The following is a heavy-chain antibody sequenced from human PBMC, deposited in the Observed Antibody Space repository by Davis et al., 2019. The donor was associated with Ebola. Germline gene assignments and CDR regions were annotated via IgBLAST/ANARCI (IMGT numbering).Heavy chain of an antibody. D-gene: IGHD3-3*01. CDR3: AKIFFGTRAIDYGDY. CDR1: GGSFSGYY. Sequence: PSETLSLTCAVYGGSFSGYYWSWVRQAPGKGLEWVSAISGRGGSTYYADSVKGRFTISRDSSKNTLYLQMNSLRVEDTAIYYCAKIFFGTRAIDYGDYWGQGTLVTVSS. CDR2: ISGRGGST. V-gene: IGHV3-23*01. J-gene: IGHJ4*01.